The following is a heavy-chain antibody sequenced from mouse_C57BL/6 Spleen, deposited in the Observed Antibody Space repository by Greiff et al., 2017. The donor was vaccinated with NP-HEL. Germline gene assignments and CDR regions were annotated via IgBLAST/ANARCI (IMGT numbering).Heavy chain of an antibody. CDR2: IYPGDGDT. J-gene: IGHJ2*01. V-gene: IGHV1-80*01. CDR1: GYAFSSYW. D-gene: IGHD3-2*02. CDR3: ARPAQATDFDY. Sequence: VKLMESGAELVKPGASVKISCKASGYAFSSYWMNWVKQRPGKGLEWIGQIYPGDGDTNYNGKFKGKATLTADKSSSTAYMQLSSLTSEDSAVYFCARPAQATDFDYWGQGTTLTVSS.